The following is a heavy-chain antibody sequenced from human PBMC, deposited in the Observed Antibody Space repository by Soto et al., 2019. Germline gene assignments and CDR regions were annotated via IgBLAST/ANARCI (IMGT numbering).Heavy chain of an antibody. CDR2: INPSGGST. J-gene: IGHJ4*02. CDR1: GYTFTSYY. Sequence: ASVKVSCKASGYTFTSYYMHWVRQAPGQGLEWMGIINPSGGSTSYAQKFQGRVTMTRDTSTSTVYMELSSLRSEDTAVYYCARCYPTYYYGSGSYLGSDYWGQGTLVTVSS. V-gene: IGHV1-46*03. CDR3: ARCYPTYYYGSGSYLGSDY. D-gene: IGHD3-10*01.